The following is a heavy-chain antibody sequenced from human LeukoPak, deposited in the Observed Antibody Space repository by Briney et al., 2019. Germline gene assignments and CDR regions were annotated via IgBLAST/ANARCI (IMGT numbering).Heavy chain of an antibody. J-gene: IGHJ3*02. CDR1: GSLFTSYW. CDR3: AGGSYYRGGDAFDI. D-gene: IGHD1-26*01. CDR2: IYPGESDT. V-gene: IGHV5-51*01. Sequence: GGSLEISWKGSGSLFTSYWIGGGRQLPGKGLEWMGIIYPGESDTIYSPSFQGQVTISADKSISTAYLQWSSLKASDTAMYYCAGGSYYRGGDAFDIWGQGTMVTVSS.